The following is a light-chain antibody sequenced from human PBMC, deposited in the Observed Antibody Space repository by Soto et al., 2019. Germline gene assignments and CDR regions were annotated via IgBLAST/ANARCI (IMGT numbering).Light chain of an antibody. CDR1: QGIGNY. CDR2: AAS. CDR3: QKYNSAPRT. V-gene: IGKV1-27*01. Sequence: DVQKTEYPSSLSASLGDRVTITCRASQGIGNYLAWYQLQPGKVPKLLIYAASTLQSGVPSRFSGSGSGTDFTLTISSLQPEDVATYFCQKYNSAPRTFGQGTKVEI. J-gene: IGKJ1*01.